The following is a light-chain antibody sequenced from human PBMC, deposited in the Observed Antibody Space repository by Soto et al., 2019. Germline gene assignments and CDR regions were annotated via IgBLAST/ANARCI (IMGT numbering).Light chain of an antibody. CDR1: SSSVGGYNY. Sequence: QSALTQPASVSGVPGQAITISCTGNSSSVGGYNYVSWYQQHPGNAPRLMIYDVNNRPSGVPNRFSASTSGNTASLTISGLQGEDEADYYCSSKTSSRTPFVFGTGTKVTVL. CDR3: SSKTSSRTPFV. V-gene: IGLV2-14*03. J-gene: IGLJ1*01. CDR2: DVN.